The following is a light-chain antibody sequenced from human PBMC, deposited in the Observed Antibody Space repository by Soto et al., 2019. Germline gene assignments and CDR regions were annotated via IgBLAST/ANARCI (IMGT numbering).Light chain of an antibody. CDR1: TSDIGDYNY. CDR3: NSYTSDYTYV. J-gene: IGLJ1*01. V-gene: IGLV2-14*01. Sequence: QSVLTQPSSVSGSPGQSITISCTGTTSDIGDYNYVSWYQHLPDKVPKLIISLVSNRPSGVSNRFSGSKSGNTASLTISGLQAEDEADYYCNSYTSDYTYVFGTGTKVTVL. CDR2: LVS.